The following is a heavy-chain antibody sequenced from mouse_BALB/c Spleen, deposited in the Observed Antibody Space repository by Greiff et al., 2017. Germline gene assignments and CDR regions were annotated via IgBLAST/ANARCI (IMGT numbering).Heavy chain of an antibody. D-gene: IGHD2-4*01. CDR1: GYTFTSYW. CDR2: IDPSDSYT. CDR3: ARWESTMNTTPAAY. Sequence: QVQLQQPGAELVKPGASVKLSCKASGYTFTSYWMHWVKQRPGQGLEWIGEIDPSDSYTNYNQKFKGQATLTVDKSSSTAYMQLSSLTSEDSAVYYCARWESTMNTTPAAYWGQGTLVTVSA. J-gene: IGHJ3*01. V-gene: IGHV1-69*02.